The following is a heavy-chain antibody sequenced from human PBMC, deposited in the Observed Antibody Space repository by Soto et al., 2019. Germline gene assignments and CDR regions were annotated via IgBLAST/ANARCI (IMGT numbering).Heavy chain of an antibody. V-gene: IGHV3-48*02. Sequence: GGSLRLSCAASGFTFSSYSMNWVRQAPGKGLEWVSYISSSSSTIYYADSVKGRFTISRDNAKNSLYLQMNSLRDEDTAVYYCARDGSMITFGGVIFYFDYWGQGTLVTVSS. J-gene: IGHJ4*02. CDR2: ISSSSSTI. CDR1: GFTFSSYS. CDR3: ARDGSMITFGGVIFYFDY. D-gene: IGHD3-16*01.